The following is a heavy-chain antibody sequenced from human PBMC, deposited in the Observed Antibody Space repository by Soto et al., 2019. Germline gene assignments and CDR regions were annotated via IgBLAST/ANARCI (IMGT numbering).Heavy chain of an antibody. Sequence: PGGSLRLSCAASGFTFSSYSMNWVRQAPGKGLEWVSSISSSSSYIYYTDSVKGRFTISRDNAKNSLYLQMNSLRAEDTAVYYCARDYADSSSRNMDVWGQGTTVTVSS. CDR3: ARDYADSSSRNMDV. D-gene: IGHD6-13*01. V-gene: IGHV3-21*01. CDR1: GFTFSSYS. J-gene: IGHJ6*02. CDR2: ISSSSSYI.